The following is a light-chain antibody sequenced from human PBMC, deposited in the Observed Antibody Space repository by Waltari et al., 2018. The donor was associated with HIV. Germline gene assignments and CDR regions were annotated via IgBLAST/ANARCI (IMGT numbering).Light chain of an antibody. CDR2: RAS. Sequence: DVPMTQSPSTLSASVGDTVTITCRASQSISTWLAWYQQKPGKAPKLLIYRASSLQSGVPSRFSGSGSETEFTLTINSLQPDDFATYYCQQYNTYSQTFGQGTKVDIK. CDR3: QQYNTYSQT. CDR1: QSISTW. J-gene: IGKJ1*01. V-gene: IGKV1-5*03.